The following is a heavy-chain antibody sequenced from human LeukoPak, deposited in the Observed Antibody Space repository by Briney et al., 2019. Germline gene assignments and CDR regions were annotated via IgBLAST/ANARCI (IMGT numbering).Heavy chain of an antibody. Sequence: SETLSLTCTVSGGSISSYYWSWIRQAPGKGLEWIGSANYGMRTSYNPSLESRVTISLDTSKNQVSLNLSSVTAADTAVYHCARRIQFFDPWGQGTLVTVSS. CDR2: ANYGMRT. J-gene: IGHJ5*02. CDR1: GGSISSYY. V-gene: IGHV4-39*01. D-gene: IGHD5-24*01. CDR3: ARRIQFFDP.